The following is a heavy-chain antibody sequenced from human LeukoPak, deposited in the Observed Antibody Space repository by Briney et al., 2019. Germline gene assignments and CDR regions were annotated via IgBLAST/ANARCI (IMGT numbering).Heavy chain of an antibody. CDR3: ARDGWGYSYGFFDY. Sequence: PGGSLRLSCAASGFTFSSYSMNWVRQAPGKGLEWVSYISSSSSTIYYADSVKGRFTISRDNAKNSLYLQMNSLRAEDTAVYYCARDGWGYSYGFFDYWGQGTLVTVSS. V-gene: IGHV3-48*01. CDR2: ISSSSSTI. D-gene: IGHD5-18*01. J-gene: IGHJ4*02. CDR1: GFTFSSYS.